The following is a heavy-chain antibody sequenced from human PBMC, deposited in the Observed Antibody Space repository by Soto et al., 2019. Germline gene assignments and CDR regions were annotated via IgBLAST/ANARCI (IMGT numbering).Heavy chain of an antibody. CDR1: GFTFSSYA. CDR2: VSGSGLNT. J-gene: IGHJ4*02. V-gene: IGHV3-23*01. D-gene: IGHD1-1*01. CDR3: AKFGMATTKRSPPYYIDY. Sequence: EVQLLESGGGLVQPGGSLRLSCGGSGFTFSSYAMNWVRQAPGKGLEWVSGVSGSGLNTYYADSVKGRFTFSRDNSKNTLYLQMNSLRAEDTAVYYCAKFGMATTKRSPPYYIDYWGQGALVTVSS.